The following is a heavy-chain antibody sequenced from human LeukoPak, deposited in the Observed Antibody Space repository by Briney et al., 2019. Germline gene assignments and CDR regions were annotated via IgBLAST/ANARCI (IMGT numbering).Heavy chain of an antibody. CDR2: INGDGLTT. J-gene: IGHJ3*01. CDR1: GFTFDDYA. CDR3: AKDRINYYGFDAFDL. V-gene: IGHV3-43*02. Sequence: GGALRLSCAASGFTFDDYAMSWVRQAPGKGLGWLSFINGDGLTTYYADSVRGRFTISRDNSENSLYLHMSSLRTEDPALYYCAKDRINYYGFDAFDLWGQGTMVTVSS. D-gene: IGHD3-10*01.